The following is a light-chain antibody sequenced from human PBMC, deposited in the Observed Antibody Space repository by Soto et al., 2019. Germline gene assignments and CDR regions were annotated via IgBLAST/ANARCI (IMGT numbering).Light chain of an antibody. J-gene: IGKJ5*01. CDR2: GAS. CDR3: QQYGSSPH. Sequence: EMAMTQSPATLSVSPGERATLSCRASQSVSSNLAWYQQKPGQAPRLLIYGASTRATGIPARFSGSGSGTEFTLTISRLEPEDFAVYYCQQYGSSPHFGQGTRLEIK. V-gene: IGKV3-15*01. CDR1: QSVSSN.